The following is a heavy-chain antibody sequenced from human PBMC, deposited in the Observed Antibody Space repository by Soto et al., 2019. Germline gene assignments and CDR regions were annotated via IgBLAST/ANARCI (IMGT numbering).Heavy chain of an antibody. Sequence: SETLSLTCTVSGGSISSYFWSWIRQPPGKGLEWIGYIYYSGSTNYNPSLKSRVTISVDTSKNQFSLKLSSVTAADTAVYYCAGERYYDNELDAFDIWGQGTMVTVSS. CDR1: GGSISSYF. CDR2: IYYSGST. J-gene: IGHJ3*02. D-gene: IGHD3-9*01. V-gene: IGHV4-59*08. CDR3: AGERYYDNELDAFDI.